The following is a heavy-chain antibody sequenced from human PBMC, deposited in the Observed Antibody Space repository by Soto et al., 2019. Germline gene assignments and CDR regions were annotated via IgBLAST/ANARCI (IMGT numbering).Heavy chain of an antibody. CDR2: ISGSGGST. Sequence: PGGSLRLSCAASGFTFSSYAMSWVRQAPGKGLEWVSAISGSGGSTYYADSVKGRFTISRDNSKNTLYLQMNSLRAEDTAVYYCAKEGYCSSTSCYHLRWYYYYGMDVWGQGTTVTVSS. J-gene: IGHJ6*02. D-gene: IGHD2-2*01. V-gene: IGHV3-23*01. CDR3: AKEGYCSSTSCYHLRWYYYYGMDV. CDR1: GFTFSSYA.